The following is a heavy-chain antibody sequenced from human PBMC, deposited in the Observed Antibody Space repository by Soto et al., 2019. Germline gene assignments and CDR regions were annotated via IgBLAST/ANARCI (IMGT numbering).Heavy chain of an antibody. CDR1: GFTFSDYY. J-gene: IGHJ6*03. CDR2: IFNSGNMI. V-gene: IGHV3-11*01. CDR3: ARESGGGHDYHYMDV. Sequence: QVQLVESGGGLVRPGGSLRLSCAASGFTFSDYYMSWIRQAPGKGLEWVAYIFNSGNMIFYADSVKGRFTISRDNAKNTLFLEMNSLRVEDTAVYYCARESGGGHDYHYMDVWGKGATVTVSS. D-gene: IGHD5-12*01.